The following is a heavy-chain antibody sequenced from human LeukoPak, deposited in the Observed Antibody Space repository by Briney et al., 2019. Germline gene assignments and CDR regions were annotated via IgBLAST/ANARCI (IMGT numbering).Heavy chain of an antibody. Sequence: SETLSLTCAVYGGSFSGYYWSWIRQPPGRGLEWIGEINHSGITNYNPSLKSRVTISVDTSKNQFSLKLSSVTAADTAVYYCARGPYCSGGSCYHFYYYGMDVWGQGTTVTVSS. CDR3: ARGPYCSGGSCYHFYYYGMDV. CDR2: INHSGIT. V-gene: IGHV4-34*01. D-gene: IGHD2-15*01. CDR1: GGSFSGYY. J-gene: IGHJ6*02.